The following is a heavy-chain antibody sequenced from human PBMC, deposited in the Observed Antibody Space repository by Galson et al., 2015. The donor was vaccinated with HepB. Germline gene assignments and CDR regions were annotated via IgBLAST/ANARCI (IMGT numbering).Heavy chain of an antibody. J-gene: IGHJ2*01. CDR1: GDSITSINW. CDR3: ARDGLSGYFDL. V-gene: IGHV4-4*01. CDR2: IYHTGDT. Sequence: TLSLTCAVSGDSITSINWWSWIRQPPGKGLERIGEIYHTGDTNYNPSLKSRVTMSVDTSNNQFSLRLNSVTAADTAIYFCARDGLSGYFDLWGRGTLVAVSS.